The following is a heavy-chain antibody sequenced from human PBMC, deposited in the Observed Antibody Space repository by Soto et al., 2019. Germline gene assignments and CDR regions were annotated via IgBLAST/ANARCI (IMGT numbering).Heavy chain of an antibody. CDR3: AIDRLTEQQLGGYYYYGMDV. V-gene: IGHV4-59*01. CDR1: RRSLMNYS. CDR2: IYYSGST. J-gene: IGHJ6*04. Sequence: LETLFLNCAILRRSLMNYSWGWIPEAPGKGLEWIGDIYYSGSTTYNPSLKSRVTISVDTSKNQFSLKLTSVTAADTAVYYCAIDRLTEQQLGGYYYYGMDVWGKGTTVTVSS. D-gene: IGHD6-13*01.